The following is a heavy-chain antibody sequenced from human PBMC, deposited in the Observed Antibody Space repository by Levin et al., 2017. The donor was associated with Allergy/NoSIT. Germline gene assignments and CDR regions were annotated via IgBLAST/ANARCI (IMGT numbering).Heavy chain of an antibody. CDR3: AYLVRGTDYYYGMDV. J-gene: IGHJ6*02. V-gene: IGHV4-30-4*01. D-gene: IGHD3-10*01. CDR2: IYYSGST. Sequence: PSETLSLTCTVSGGSISSGDYYWSWIRQPPGKGLEWIGYIYYSGSTYYNPSLKSRVTISVDTSKNQFSLKLSSVTAADTAVYYCAYLVRGTDYYYGMDVWGQGTTVTVSS. CDR1: GGSISSGDYY.